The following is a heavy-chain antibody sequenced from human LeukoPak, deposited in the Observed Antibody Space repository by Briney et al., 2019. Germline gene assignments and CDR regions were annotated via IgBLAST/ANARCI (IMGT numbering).Heavy chain of an antibody. CDR3: ARSFSGYDLAYYYYMDV. V-gene: IGHV4-59*01. J-gene: IGHJ6*03. CDR1: GGSISSYY. CDR2: IYYSGST. Sequence: SETLTLTCTVSGGSISSYYWSWLRQPPGKGLEWVGYIYYSGSTNYNPSLKSRVTISVDTSKNQFSLKLSSVTAADTAVYYCARSFSGYDLAYYYYMDVWGKGTTVTVSS. D-gene: IGHD5-12*01.